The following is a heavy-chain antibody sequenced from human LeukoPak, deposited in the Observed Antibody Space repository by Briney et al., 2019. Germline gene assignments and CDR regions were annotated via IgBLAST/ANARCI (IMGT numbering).Heavy chain of an antibody. D-gene: IGHD3-22*01. CDR3: ARDQYYDSSGHRAFDI. V-gene: IGHV3-20*04. CDR2: INWNGGST. J-gene: IGHJ3*02. Sequence: GGSLRLSCAASGFTFDDYGMSWVRQAPGKGLEWVSGINWNGGSTGYADSVKGRFTISRDNAKNSLYLQMNSLRAEDTALYYCARDQYYDSSGHRAFDIWGQGTMVTVSS. CDR1: GFTFDDYG.